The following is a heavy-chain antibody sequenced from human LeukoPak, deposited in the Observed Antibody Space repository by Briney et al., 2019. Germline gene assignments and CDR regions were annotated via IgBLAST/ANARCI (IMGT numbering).Heavy chain of an antibody. CDR3: ARLLTGDAFDI. Sequence: PSETLSLTCAVSGYSISSGYYWGWIRQPPGKGLEWIGSIYHSGSTYYNPSLKSRVTISVDTSKNQFSLKLSSVTAAETAVYYCARLLTGDAFDIWGQGTMVTVSS. D-gene: IGHD7-27*01. V-gene: IGHV4-38-2*01. CDR1: GYSISSGYY. J-gene: IGHJ3*02. CDR2: IYHSGST.